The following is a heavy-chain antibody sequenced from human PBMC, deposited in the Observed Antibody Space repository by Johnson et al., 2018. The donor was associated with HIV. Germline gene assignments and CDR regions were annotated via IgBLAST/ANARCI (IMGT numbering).Heavy chain of an antibody. Sequence: QVHLVESGGGLVQPGGSLRLSCTASGFTFSDAWMSWVRQAPGKGLEWVSAISGSGGSTYYADSVKGRFTISRDNSKNSLFLQMNSLRAEDTAVYYCARGGFTMIVVAYWGQGTMVTVSS. J-gene: IGHJ3*01. D-gene: IGHD3-22*01. CDR2: ISGSGGST. V-gene: IGHV3-11*04. CDR3: ARGGFTMIVVAY. CDR1: GFTFSDAW.